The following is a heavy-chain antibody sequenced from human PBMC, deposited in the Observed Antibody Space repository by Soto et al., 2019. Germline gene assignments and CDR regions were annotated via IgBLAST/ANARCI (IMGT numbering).Heavy chain of an antibody. V-gene: IGHV3-23*01. Sequence: AGSLRLSCAASGFTFSSYAMSWVRQAPGKGLEWVSAISGSGGSTYYADSVKGRFTISRDNSKNTLYLQMNSLRAEDTAVYYCAKDRYYDSSGYPTPFDYWGQGTLVTVSS. J-gene: IGHJ4*02. CDR2: ISGSGGST. CDR3: AKDRYYDSSGYPTPFDY. CDR1: GFTFSSYA. D-gene: IGHD3-22*01.